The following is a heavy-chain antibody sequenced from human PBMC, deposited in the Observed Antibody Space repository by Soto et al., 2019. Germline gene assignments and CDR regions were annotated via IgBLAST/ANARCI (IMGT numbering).Heavy chain of an antibody. CDR2: IYWDGDE. J-gene: IGHJ4*02. CDR1: GFSLTTSGVG. Sequence: QITLKESGPALVKPTQTLTLTCTFSGFSLTTSGVGVGWMRQTPGKAPEWLALIYWDGDERYSPSLRSRLTITKDTAKNQVVLTLANMEPVDTVTYFCAHRVLRTFYGLVTTTALYFDHWGQGAMVTVSS. V-gene: IGHV2-5*02. D-gene: IGHD3-9*01. CDR3: AHRVLRTFYGLVTTTALYFDH.